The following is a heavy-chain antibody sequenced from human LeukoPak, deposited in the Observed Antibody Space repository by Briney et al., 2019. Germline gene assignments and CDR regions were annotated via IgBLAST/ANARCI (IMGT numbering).Heavy chain of an antibody. D-gene: IGHD2-2*03. CDR1: GYTFTGYY. V-gene: IGHV1-2*02. CDR3: ARELPTGYCSSTSCFRAFDI. Sequence: ASVKVSCKASGYTFTGYYMHWVRQAPGQGLEWMGWINPNSGGTNYAQKFQGRVTMTRDTSTSTAYMELSRLRSDDTAVYYCARELPTGYCSSTSCFRAFDIWGQGTMVTVSS. CDR2: INPNSGGT. J-gene: IGHJ3*02.